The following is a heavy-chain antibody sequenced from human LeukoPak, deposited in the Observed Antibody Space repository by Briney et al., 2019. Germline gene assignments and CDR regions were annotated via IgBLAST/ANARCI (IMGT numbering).Heavy chain of an antibody. Sequence: GASVKVSCKASGYTFTSYAMNWVRQAPGQGLEWMGWINTNTGNPTYAQGFTGRFVFSLDTSVSTAYLQISSLKAEDTAVYYCARDSRPTIFGVVIAPAGWFDPWGQGTLVTVSS. CDR3: ARDSRPTIFGVVIAPAGWFDP. CDR2: INTNTGNP. D-gene: IGHD3-3*01. V-gene: IGHV7-4-1*02. CDR1: GYTFTSYA. J-gene: IGHJ5*02.